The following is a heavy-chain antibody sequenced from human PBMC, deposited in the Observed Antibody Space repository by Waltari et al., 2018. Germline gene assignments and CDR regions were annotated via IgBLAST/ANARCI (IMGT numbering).Heavy chain of an antibody. Sequence: EVQLLESGGGLVQPGGSLRLSCAAPGFTFSRYALSWVRQAPGKGLEWVSAISGSGGSTYYADSVKGRFTISRDNSKNTLYLQMNSLRAEDTAVYYCSRSGTDKRYYYYGMDVWGQGTTVTVSS. D-gene: IGHD3-10*01. CDR2: ISGSGGST. CDR3: SRSGTDKRYYYYGMDV. V-gene: IGHV3-23*01. J-gene: IGHJ6*02. CDR1: GFTFSRYA.